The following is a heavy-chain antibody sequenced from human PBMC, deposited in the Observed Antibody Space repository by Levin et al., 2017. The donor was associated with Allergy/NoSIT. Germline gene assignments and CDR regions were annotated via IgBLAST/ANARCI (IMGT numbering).Heavy chain of an antibody. CDR1: GFTFRSYW. CDR2: MNADGSVT. V-gene: IGHV3-74*03. J-gene: IGHJ4*02. CDR3: ARRGWLAAPNTFDY. Sequence: RGESLKISCAASGFTFRSYWMFWVRQAPGKGLVWVSHMNADGSVTKYADSVKGRFTISRDNAKNSLYLQMNNLRAEDTAVYYCARRGWLAAPNTFDYWGQGSLVTVSS. D-gene: IGHD6-13*01.